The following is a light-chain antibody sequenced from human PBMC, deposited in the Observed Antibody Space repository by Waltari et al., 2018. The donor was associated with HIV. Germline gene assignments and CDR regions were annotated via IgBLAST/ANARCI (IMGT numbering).Light chain of an antibody. CDR2: DVN. CDR3: CSYAGTYTWV. Sequence: QSALTQPRSVSGSPGQSVTISCTGTSGDVGGYDYVSWYQQHPGKAPKLMIYDVNNRPSGVPDRFSGSKSGNSASLSISGLQADDEADYFCCSYAGTYTWVFGGGTKLTVL. V-gene: IGLV2-11*01. CDR1: SGDVGGYDY. J-gene: IGLJ3*02.